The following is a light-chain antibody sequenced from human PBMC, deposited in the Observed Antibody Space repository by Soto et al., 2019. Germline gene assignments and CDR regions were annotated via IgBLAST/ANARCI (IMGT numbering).Light chain of an antibody. CDR2: GAS. V-gene: IGKV3-20*01. CDR3: QQYESSPSSYT. CDR1: QSLTSSY. Sequence: DIVLTQSPGTLSLSPGEKATLSCRASQSLTSSYLAWYQQKPGQAPRLLIYGASSRATGNADRFSGSGSGTDLTLTITRLEPEDYAVYYCQQYESSPSSYTFGQGTKVEIK. J-gene: IGKJ2*01.